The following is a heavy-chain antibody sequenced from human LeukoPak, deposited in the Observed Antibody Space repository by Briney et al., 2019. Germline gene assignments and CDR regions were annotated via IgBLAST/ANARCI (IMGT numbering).Heavy chain of an antibody. CDR3: ARGFIVVVPAATTGYFDY. Sequence: SETLSLTCAVYGGSFSGYYWSWIRQPPGKGLEWIGEINHSGSTNYNPSLKSRVTISVDTSKNQFSLKLSSVTAADTAVYYCARGFIVVVPAATTGYFDYWGQGTLVTVSS. D-gene: IGHD2-2*01. V-gene: IGHV4-34*01. CDR2: INHSGST. CDR1: GGSFSGYY. J-gene: IGHJ4*02.